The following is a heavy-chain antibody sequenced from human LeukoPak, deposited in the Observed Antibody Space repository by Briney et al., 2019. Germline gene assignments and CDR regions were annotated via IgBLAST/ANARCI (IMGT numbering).Heavy chain of an antibody. Sequence: SETLSLTRAVYGRSLSGYYWSGIREPPGKRLEWSGEINHSGSTNYNPSLKSRVTISVDTSKNQFSLKLSSVPAADTAVYYCARVVARRRPTRHSWFDPWGQGTRVTVSS. CDR2: INHSGST. J-gene: IGHJ5*02. V-gene: IGHV4-34*01. CDR3: ARVVARRRPTRHSWFDP. D-gene: IGHD6-6*01. CDR1: GRSLSGYY.